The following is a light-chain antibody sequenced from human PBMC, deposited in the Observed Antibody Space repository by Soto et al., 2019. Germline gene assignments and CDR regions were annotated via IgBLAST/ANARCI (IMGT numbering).Light chain of an antibody. Sequence: ETVLTQSPGSLSLSLGDRATLSCRASQTVSNSYLAWYQQKPGQAPRLLIYGTSSRATGIPDRFSGSGSGTDFTLTITRLEPEDFAVYYCQEYDGSPITFGLGTRLEIK. CDR2: GTS. CDR3: QEYDGSPIT. CDR1: QTVSNSY. J-gene: IGKJ5*01. V-gene: IGKV3-20*01.